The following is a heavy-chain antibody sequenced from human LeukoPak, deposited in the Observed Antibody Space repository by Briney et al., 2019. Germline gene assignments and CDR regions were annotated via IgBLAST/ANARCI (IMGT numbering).Heavy chain of an antibody. CDR1: DYSLSSGYY. Sequence: SETLSLTCTVSDYSLSSGYYWGWIRQPPGKGLEWIGSIYHSGSTYYNPSLKSRLTISVDTSKNQFSLKLTSVTAADTAVYFCARSLYYYDGSGSDWGQGTLVTVSS. D-gene: IGHD3-22*01. CDR2: IYHSGST. J-gene: IGHJ4*02. V-gene: IGHV4-38-2*02. CDR3: ARSLYYYDGSGSD.